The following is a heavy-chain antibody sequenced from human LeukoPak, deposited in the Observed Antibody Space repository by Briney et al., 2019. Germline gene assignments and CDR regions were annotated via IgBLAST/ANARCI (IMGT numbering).Heavy chain of an antibody. V-gene: IGHV4-38-2*02. Sequence: PSETLSLTCTVSGYSISSGYYWGWIRQPPGKGLEWIGSIYHSGSTYYNPSLKSRVTISVDTSKNQFSLKLSSVTAADTAVYYCARTGGGGSIAARLHYYYMDVWGKGTTVTVSS. J-gene: IGHJ6*03. CDR2: IYHSGST. D-gene: IGHD6-6*01. CDR1: GYSISSGYY. CDR3: ARTGGGGSIAARLHYYYMDV.